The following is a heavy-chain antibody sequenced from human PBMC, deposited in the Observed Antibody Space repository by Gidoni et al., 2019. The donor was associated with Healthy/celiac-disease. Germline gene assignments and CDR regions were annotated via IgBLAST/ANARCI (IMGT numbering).Heavy chain of an antibody. D-gene: IGHD3-10*01. J-gene: IGHJ3*02. Sequence: QVQLQQWGAGLLKPSETLSLTCAVYGGSFSGYYWSWIRQPPGKGLEWIGEINHSGRTNYNPSLKSRVTISVDTSKNQFSLKLSSVTAADTAVYYCAGGSGSYTDAFDIWGQGTMVTVSS. CDR2: INHSGRT. V-gene: IGHV4-34*01. CDR3: AGGSGSYTDAFDI. CDR1: GGSFSGYY.